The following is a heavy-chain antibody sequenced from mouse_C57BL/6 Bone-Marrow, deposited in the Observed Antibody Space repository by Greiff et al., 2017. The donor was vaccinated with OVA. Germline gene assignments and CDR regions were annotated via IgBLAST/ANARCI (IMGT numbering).Heavy chain of an antibody. V-gene: IGHV1-55*01. Sequence: VQLQQPGAELVKPGASVKMSCKASGYTFTSYWITWVKQRPGQGLEWIGEIYPGSGSTNYNEKFKSKATLTVDTSSSTAYMQLSSLTSEDSAVYYCARVLRDYYAMDYWGQGTTVTVAS. CDR3: ARVLRDYYAMDY. D-gene: IGHD1-1*01. CDR1: GYTFTSYW. CDR2: IYPGSGST. J-gene: IGHJ4*01.